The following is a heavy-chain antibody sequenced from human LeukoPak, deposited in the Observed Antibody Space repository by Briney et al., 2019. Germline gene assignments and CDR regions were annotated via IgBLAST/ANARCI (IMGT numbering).Heavy chain of an antibody. V-gene: IGHV3-30-3*01. CDR1: GFTSNSYA. CDR3: ARDRYSSGWYGDFDC. CDR2: ISSDGSNN. Sequence: PGGSLRLSCAASGFTSNSYAMHWVRQAPGKGLEWVAVISSDGSNNYYADSVKGRFTTSRDNSKNTLYLQVNSLRAEDTAVYYCARDRYSSGWYGDFDCWGQGTLVTVSS. D-gene: IGHD6-19*01. J-gene: IGHJ4*02.